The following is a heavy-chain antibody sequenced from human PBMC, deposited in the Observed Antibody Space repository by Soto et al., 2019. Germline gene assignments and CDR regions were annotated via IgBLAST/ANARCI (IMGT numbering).Heavy chain of an antibody. CDR3: ARDPDSGYDYYYYMDV. Sequence: QVQLVESGGGVVQPGRSLRLSCAASGFTFSSYGMHWVRQAPGKGLEWVAVIWYDGSKKYNADSVKGRFTISRDNSKNTLCLQMNSLRAEDTAVYYCARDPDSGYDYYYYMDVWGKGTTVTVSS. J-gene: IGHJ6*03. CDR1: GFTFSSYG. D-gene: IGHD5-12*01. V-gene: IGHV3-33*01. CDR2: IWYDGSKK.